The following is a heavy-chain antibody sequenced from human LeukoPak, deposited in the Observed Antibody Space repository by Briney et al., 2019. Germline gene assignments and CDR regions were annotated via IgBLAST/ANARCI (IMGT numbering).Heavy chain of an antibody. Sequence: ASVKVSCKASGYTFTSYYMHWVRQAPGQGLEWMGIINPSGGSTSYAQKFQGRVTMTRDMSTSTVYMELSSLRSEDTAVYYCARPIAAAQRGLAAWGQGTLVTVSS. CDR3: ARPIAAAQRGLAA. D-gene: IGHD6-13*01. CDR2: INPSGGST. CDR1: GYTFTSYY. V-gene: IGHV1-46*01. J-gene: IGHJ5*02.